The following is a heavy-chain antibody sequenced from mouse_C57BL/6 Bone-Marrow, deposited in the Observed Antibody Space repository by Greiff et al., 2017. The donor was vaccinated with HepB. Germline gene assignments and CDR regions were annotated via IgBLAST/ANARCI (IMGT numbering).Heavy chain of an antibody. CDR2: IRSKSNNYAT. Sequence: EVKLEESGGGLVQPKGSLKLSCAASGFSFNTYAINWVRQAPGKGLEWVARIRSKSNNYATYYADSVKDRFTISRDDSESMLYLQMNNLKTEDTAMYYCVRHGELYFDYWGQGTTLTVSS. J-gene: IGHJ2*01. V-gene: IGHV10-1*01. CDR1: GFSFNTYA. CDR3: VRHGELYFDY.